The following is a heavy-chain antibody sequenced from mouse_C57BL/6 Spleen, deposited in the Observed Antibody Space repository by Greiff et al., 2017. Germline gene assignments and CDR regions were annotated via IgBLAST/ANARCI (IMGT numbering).Heavy chain of an antibody. CDR2: IDPSDRYT. J-gene: IGHJ4*01. V-gene: IGHV1-50*01. D-gene: IGHD2-3*01. Sequence: QVQLQQPGAELVKPGASVKLSCKASGYTFTSYWMQWVQQRPGPGLEWIGEIDPSDRYTNYNPKFKGKATLTVDTSSSTAYMQLSSLTSEDSAVYYCAKWRLLDYYAMDYWGQGTSVTVSS. CDR1: GYTFTSYW. CDR3: AKWRLLDYYAMDY.